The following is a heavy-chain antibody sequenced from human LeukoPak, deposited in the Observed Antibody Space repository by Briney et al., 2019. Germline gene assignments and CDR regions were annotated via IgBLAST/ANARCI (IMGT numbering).Heavy chain of an antibody. CDR2: ISSSSSYI. CDR1: GFTFSSYS. J-gene: IGHJ6*03. D-gene: IGHD2-15*01. Sequence: GGSLRLSCAASGFTFSSYSMNWVRPAPGKGLEWVSSISSSSSYIYYADSVKGRFTISRDNAKNSLYLQMNSLRAEDTAVYYCARSVEGYCRGGSCYSYSYYMDVWGKGTTVTVSS. V-gene: IGHV3-21*04. CDR3: ARSVEGYCRGGSCYSYSYYMDV.